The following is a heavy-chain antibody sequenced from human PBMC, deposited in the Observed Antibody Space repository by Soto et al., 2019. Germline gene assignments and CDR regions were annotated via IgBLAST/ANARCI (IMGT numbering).Heavy chain of an antibody. CDR1: GYTFTSYA. CDR3: AGEDVRNYYDSSGYYYDAFDI. Sequence: QVPLVQSGAEVKKPGASVKVSCKASGYTFTSYAMHWVRQAPGQRLEWMGWINAGNGNTKYSQKSQGRFTITRDTAASTAYMELSSLRSEGTSVYYCAGEDVRNYYDSSGYYYDAFDIWGKGTTITVSS. CDR2: INAGNGNT. J-gene: IGHJ3*02. D-gene: IGHD3-22*01. V-gene: IGHV1-3*01.